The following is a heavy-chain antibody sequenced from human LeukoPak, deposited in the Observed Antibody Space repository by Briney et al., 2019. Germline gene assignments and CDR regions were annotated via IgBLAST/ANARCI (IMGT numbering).Heavy chain of an antibody. D-gene: IGHD3-3*01. Sequence: PGGSLRLSCAGSGFTFSSYTMSWVRQAPGKGLEWVSSIGYSDTSIYYADSVKGRFTISRDNAKNALYLQMNSLRVEDTAVYYCAKVLKNYDFWSGYSPFDYWGQGTLVTVSS. CDR1: GFTFSSYT. CDR3: AKVLKNYDFWSGYSPFDY. J-gene: IGHJ4*02. CDR2: IGYSDTSI. V-gene: IGHV3-21*01.